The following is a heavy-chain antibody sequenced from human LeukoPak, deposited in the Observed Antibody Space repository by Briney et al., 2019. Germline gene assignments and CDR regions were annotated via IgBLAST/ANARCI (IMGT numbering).Heavy chain of an antibody. CDR1: GYTFTKYF. V-gene: IGHV1-69-2*01. CDR3: ATIVWSGYYRVDY. D-gene: IGHD3-3*01. J-gene: IGHJ4*02. Sequence: GASVKVSCKASGYTFTKYFINWVQQAPGKGLEWMGRVDPEDGEIVYAAMFQGRVAITADTSTDTAYMEMTSLTSEDTAVYYCATIVWSGYYRVDYWGQGTLVTVSS. CDR2: VDPEDGEI.